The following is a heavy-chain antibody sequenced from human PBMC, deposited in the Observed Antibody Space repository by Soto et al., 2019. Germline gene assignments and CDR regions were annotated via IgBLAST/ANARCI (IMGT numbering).Heavy chain of an antibody. V-gene: IGHV4-31*03. Sequence: QVQLQESGPGLVKPSQTLSLTCTVSGGSISSGGYYWSWIRQHPGKGLEWIGYIYYSGSTYYNPSLKSRVTISVDTSKNQFSLKLSSVTAADTAVYYCARALGDSSGWRRNRGAYYFDYWGQGTLVTVSS. CDR2: IYYSGST. CDR3: ARALGDSSGWRRNRGAYYFDY. D-gene: IGHD6-19*01. CDR1: GGSISSGGYY. J-gene: IGHJ4*02.